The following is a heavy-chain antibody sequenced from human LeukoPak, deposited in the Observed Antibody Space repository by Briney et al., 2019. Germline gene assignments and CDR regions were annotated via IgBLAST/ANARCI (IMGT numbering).Heavy chain of an antibody. CDR2: INHSGST. Sequence: SETLSLTCAVYGGSFSGYYWSWIRQPPGKGLEWIGEINHSGSTNYNPSLKSRVTISVDTSKNQFSLKVSSATAADTAVYYCARHGGSYSLDYWGQGTLVTVSS. V-gene: IGHV4-34*01. J-gene: IGHJ4*02. CDR1: GGSFSGYY. D-gene: IGHD1-26*01. CDR3: ARHGGSYSLDY.